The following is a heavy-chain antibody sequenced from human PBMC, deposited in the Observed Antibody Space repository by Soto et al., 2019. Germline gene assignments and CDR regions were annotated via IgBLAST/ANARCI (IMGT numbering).Heavy chain of an antibody. D-gene: IGHD6-13*01. J-gene: IGHJ5*02. Sequence: ASVKVSCKASGYTFTSYAMHWVRQAPGQRLEWIGWINAGNGNTKYSQKFQGRVTITRDTSASTAYMELSSLRSEDTAVYYCARDLGIAAAGTRWFDPWGQGTLVTVSS. V-gene: IGHV1-3*01. CDR2: INAGNGNT. CDR1: GYTFTSYA. CDR3: ARDLGIAAAGTRWFDP.